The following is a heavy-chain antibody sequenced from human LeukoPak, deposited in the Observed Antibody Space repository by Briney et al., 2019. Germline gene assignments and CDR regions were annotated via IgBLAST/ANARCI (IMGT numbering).Heavy chain of an antibody. CDR3: ARELIAVAGCFDY. V-gene: IGHV1-2*06. D-gene: IGHD6-19*01. CDR1: GYTFTGYY. J-gene: IGHJ4*02. CDR2: INPNSGGT. Sequence: ASVKVSCKAFGYTFTGYYMHWVRQAPGQGLEWMGRINPNSGGTNYAQKFQGRVTMTRDTSISTAYMELSRLRSDDTAVYYCARELIAVAGCFDYWGQGTLVTVSS.